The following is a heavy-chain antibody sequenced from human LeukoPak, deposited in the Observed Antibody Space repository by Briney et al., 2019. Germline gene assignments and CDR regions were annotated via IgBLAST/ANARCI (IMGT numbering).Heavy chain of an antibody. CDR3: ARRVTTFLS. J-gene: IGHJ4*02. D-gene: IGHD4-17*01. Sequence: GGPLRLSCAASGFTFSSYLMHWVRQVTGKGLVWVSRINSDGSRTDYADSVKGRFTISRDNTKNTLYLQLDSLRAEDTATYYCARRVTTFLSWGQGTLVIVSS. V-gene: IGHV3-74*01. CDR2: INSDGSRT. CDR1: GFTFSSYL.